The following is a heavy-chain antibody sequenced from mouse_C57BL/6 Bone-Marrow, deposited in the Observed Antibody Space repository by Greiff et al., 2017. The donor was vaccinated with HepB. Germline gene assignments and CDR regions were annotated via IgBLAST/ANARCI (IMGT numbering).Heavy chain of an antibody. J-gene: IGHJ3*01. CDR3: AGLYYDYASFAY. CDR1: GYTFTSYW. CDR2: IYPGSGST. D-gene: IGHD2-4*01. V-gene: IGHV1-55*01. Sequence: QVQLQQPGAELVKPGASVKMSCKASGYTFTSYWITWVKQRPGQGLEWIGDIYPGSGSTNYNEKFKSKATPTVDTSSSTAYMQLSSLPSEDSAVYYCAGLYYDYASFAYWGQGTLVTVSA.